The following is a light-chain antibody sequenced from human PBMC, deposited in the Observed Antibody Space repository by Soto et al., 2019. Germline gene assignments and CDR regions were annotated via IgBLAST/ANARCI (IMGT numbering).Light chain of an antibody. J-gene: IGKJ5*01. Sequence: IVMTQSPATLSVSPWERATLSCRASQSVSSYLAWYQQKPGQAPRLLIYDASNRATGIPARFSGSGSGTDFTLTISSLEPEDFAVYYCQQRSNWRITFGQGTRLEIK. CDR2: DAS. V-gene: IGKV3-11*01. CDR3: QQRSNWRIT. CDR1: QSVSSY.